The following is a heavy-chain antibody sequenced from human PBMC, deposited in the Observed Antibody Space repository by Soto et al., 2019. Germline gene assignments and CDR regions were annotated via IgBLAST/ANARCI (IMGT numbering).Heavy chain of an antibody. CDR1: GYTFTSYG. Sequence: GASVKVSCKASGYTFTSYGISWVRQAPGQGLEWMGWISAYNGNTNYAQKLQGRVTMTTDTSTNTAYMELRSLRSDDTAVYYCARDTDMLTGYNYYYYGMDVWGQGTTVTVSS. D-gene: IGHD3-9*01. V-gene: IGHV1-18*01. CDR3: ARDTDMLTGYNYYYYGMDV. CDR2: ISAYNGNT. J-gene: IGHJ6*02.